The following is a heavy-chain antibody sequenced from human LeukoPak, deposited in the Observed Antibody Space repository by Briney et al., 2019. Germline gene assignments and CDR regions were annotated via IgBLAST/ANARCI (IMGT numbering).Heavy chain of an antibody. CDR1: GGSISSSSYY. Sequence: SETLSLTCTVSGGSISSSSYYWGWIRQPPGKGLEWIGSIYYSGSTYYNPSLKSRVTISVDTSKNQFSLKLSSVTAADTAVYYCARAPIAAAGFDYWGQGTLVTVSS. CDR2: IYYSGST. V-gene: IGHV4-39*07. CDR3: ARAPIAAAGFDY. D-gene: IGHD6-13*01. J-gene: IGHJ4*02.